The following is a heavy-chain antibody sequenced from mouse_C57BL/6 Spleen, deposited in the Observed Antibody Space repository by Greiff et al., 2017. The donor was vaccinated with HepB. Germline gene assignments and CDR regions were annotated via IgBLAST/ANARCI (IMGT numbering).Heavy chain of an antibody. Sequence: VQLQQSGAELVKPGASVKISCKASGYAFSSYWMNWVKQRPGKGLEWIGQIYPGDGDTNYNGKFKGKATLTSDNSSSTAYMQRRSLTSEDSAVYFCARRVMGSSEGYVDYWGQGTTLTVSS. CDR2: IYPGDGDT. D-gene: IGHD1-1*01. CDR1: GYAFSSYW. J-gene: IGHJ2*01. CDR3: ARRVMGSSEGYVDY. V-gene: IGHV1-80*01.